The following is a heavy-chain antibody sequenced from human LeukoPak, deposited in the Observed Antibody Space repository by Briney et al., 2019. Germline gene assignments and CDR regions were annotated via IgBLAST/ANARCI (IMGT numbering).Heavy chain of an antibody. CDR1: GYTFTGHY. CDR2: INPNSGGT. D-gene: IGHD1-1*01. J-gene: IGHJ5*02. V-gene: IGHV1-2*02. Sequence: ASVKVSCKASGYTFTGHYMHWVRQAPGQGLEWMGWINPNSGGTNYAQKFQSRVTMTRDTSISTAYMELSRLRSDDTAVYYCARDLVTTYPNWFDPWGQGTLVTVS. CDR3: ARDLVTTYPNWFDP.